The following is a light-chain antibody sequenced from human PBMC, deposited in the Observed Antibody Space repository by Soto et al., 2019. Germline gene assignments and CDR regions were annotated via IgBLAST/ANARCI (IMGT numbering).Light chain of an antibody. CDR1: RSVRTS. CDR3: QQSYSNRWT. J-gene: IGKJ1*01. V-gene: IGKV1-39*01. Sequence: DRVTITCRASRSVRTSLNWYQQKPGKAPNVLIYAASNLQRGIPSRFSGSGFGTDFTLTISSLEPEDVETYYCQQSYSNRWTFGQGT. CDR2: AAS.